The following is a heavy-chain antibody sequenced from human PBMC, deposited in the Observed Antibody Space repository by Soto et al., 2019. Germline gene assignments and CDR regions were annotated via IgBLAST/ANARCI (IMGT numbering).Heavy chain of an antibody. CDR1: GGIFSSNA. V-gene: IGHV1-69*01. CDR3: AAGGRGYSSAPRFYFEY. D-gene: IGHD5-18*01. CDR2: ILPIFDTT. J-gene: IGHJ4*02. Sequence: QVQLVQSGAEVKKTGSSVKVSCQASGGIFSSNAISWVRQAPGQGGEWMGGILPIFDTTHYAQKFQGRVPITAEESTSTSYMEWSSLKSEATALYDCAAGGRGYSSAPRFYFEYWGQGTLVTVSS.